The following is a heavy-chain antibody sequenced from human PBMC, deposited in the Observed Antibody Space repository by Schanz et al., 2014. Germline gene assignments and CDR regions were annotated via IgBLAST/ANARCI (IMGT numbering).Heavy chain of an antibody. Sequence: QVQLVQSGAEVKKPGASVKVSCKASGYTFTDYGLSWVRQAPGQGLEWLGRFIPLLGVADYAQKFQGKLTIAADKSTATSYMELTSLRSGDTAVYYCARDKGQSGGGMDVWGQGTAVIVSS. V-gene: IGHV1-69*09. CDR1: GYTFTDYG. CDR3: ARDKGQSGGGMDV. J-gene: IGHJ6*02. D-gene: IGHD1-26*01. CDR2: FIPLLGVA.